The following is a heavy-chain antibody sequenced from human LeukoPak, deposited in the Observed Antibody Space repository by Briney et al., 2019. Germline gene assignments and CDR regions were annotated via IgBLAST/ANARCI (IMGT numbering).Heavy chain of an antibody. V-gene: IGHV4-39*01. Sequence: PSETLSLTCTVSGGSISSSSYYWGWIRQPPGKGLEWIGSIYYSGSTYYNPSFKSRVTISVDTSKNQFSLKLSSVTAADTAVYYCAISIQLWTNNWFDPWGQGTLVTVSS. J-gene: IGHJ5*02. CDR1: GGSISSSSYY. CDR2: IYYSGST. CDR3: AISIQLWTNNWFDP. D-gene: IGHD5-18*01.